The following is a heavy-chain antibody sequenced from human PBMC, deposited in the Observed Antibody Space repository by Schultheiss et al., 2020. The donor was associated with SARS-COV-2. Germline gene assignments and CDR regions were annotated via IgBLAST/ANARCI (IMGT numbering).Heavy chain of an antibody. CDR1: GGSISSGDYY. CDR3: AREATYYYDSSGYYYERYYYYGMDV. J-gene: IGHJ6*02. Sequence: SETLSLTCTVSGGSISSGDYYWSWIRQPPGKGLEWIGYIYYSGSTNYNPSLKSRVTISVDTSKNQFSLKLSSVTAADTAVYYCAREATYYYDSSGYYYERYYYYGMDVWGQGTTVTVSS. CDR2: IYYSGST. V-gene: IGHV4-61*08. D-gene: IGHD3-22*01.